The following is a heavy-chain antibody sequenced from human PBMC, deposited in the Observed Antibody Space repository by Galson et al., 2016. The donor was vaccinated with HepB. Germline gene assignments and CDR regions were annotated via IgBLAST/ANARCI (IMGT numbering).Heavy chain of an antibody. CDR3: ATDLAGYCTSTNCLAGFDP. V-gene: IGHV1-3*04. Sequence: SVKVSCKASGYTFTRFAMQWVRQAPGQRLEWMGWINTVNGNTKYSQKFQGRVTITRDTFASIAYMELSSLTSEDTAVYYCATDLAGYCTSTNCLAGFDPWGQGTLVTVSS. CDR2: INTVNGNT. J-gene: IGHJ5*02. CDR1: GYTFTRFA. D-gene: IGHD2-2*01.